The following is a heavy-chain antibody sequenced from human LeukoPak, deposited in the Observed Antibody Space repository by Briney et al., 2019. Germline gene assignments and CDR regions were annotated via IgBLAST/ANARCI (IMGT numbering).Heavy chain of an antibody. CDR1: GFTLGSYS. Sequence: GGSLRLSCAASGFTLGSYSMNWVRQAPGKGLEWVSYVSSSSITIDYADSVKGRFTISRDNAKNSLYLQMNSLRDEDTAVYYCARERRIGRLVPPYFDYWGQGTMVSVSS. V-gene: IGHV3-48*02. CDR2: VSSSSITI. D-gene: IGHD6-19*01. CDR3: ARERRIGRLVPPYFDY. J-gene: IGHJ4*02.